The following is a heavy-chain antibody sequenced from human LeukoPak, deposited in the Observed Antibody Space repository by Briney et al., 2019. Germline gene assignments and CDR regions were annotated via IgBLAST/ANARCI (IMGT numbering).Heavy chain of an antibody. CDR1: GYAFTGYY. Sequence: ASVKVSCKASGYAFTGYYMHWVRQAPGQGLEWMGRINPNSGGTTYAQKFQGRVTMTRDTSISTAYMELSRLRSDDTAVYYCARRGDNGAFDIWGQGTMVTVSS. D-gene: IGHD4-17*01. V-gene: IGHV1-2*06. CDR2: INPNSGGT. CDR3: ARRGDNGAFDI. J-gene: IGHJ3*02.